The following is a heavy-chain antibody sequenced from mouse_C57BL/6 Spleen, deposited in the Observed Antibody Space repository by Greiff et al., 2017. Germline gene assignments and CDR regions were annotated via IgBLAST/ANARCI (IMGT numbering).Heavy chain of an antibody. Sequence: QVQLQQPGAELVKPGASVKMSCKASGYTFTSYWITWVKQRPGQGLEWIGDIYPGSGSTNYNEKFKSKATLTVDTSSSTAYMQLSSLTSADSAVXCCASSDDYDAVDYWGQGTSLTVSS. CDR1: GYTFTSYW. CDR2: IYPGSGST. D-gene: IGHD2-4*01. J-gene: IGHJ4*01. V-gene: IGHV1-55*01. CDR3: ASSDDYDAVDY.